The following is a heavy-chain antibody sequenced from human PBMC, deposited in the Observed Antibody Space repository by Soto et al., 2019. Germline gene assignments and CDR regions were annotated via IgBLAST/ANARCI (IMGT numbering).Heavy chain of an antibody. CDR1: GFTVSSYA. CDR3: ARDRGDTNYYYYYYGMDV. J-gene: IGHJ6*02. CDR2: ISYDGSNK. D-gene: IGHD3-10*01. Sequence: GGSLRLSCAASGFTVSSYAMHWVRQAPGKGLEWVAVISYDGSNKYYADSAKGRFTISRDNSKNTLYLQMNSLRAEDTAVYYCARDRGDTNYYYYYYGMDVWGQATTVTVSS. V-gene: IGHV3-30-3*01.